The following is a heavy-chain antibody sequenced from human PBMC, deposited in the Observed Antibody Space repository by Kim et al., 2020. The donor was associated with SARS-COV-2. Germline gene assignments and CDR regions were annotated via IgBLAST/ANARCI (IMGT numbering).Heavy chain of an antibody. CDR2: NSNNGWDT. Sequence: GGSLRLSCAASGFTLSGYWMHWVRQAPGKGMMWVARNSNNGWDTIYADSVKGRFTISRDNSKNTLYLQMDSLTADDTAVYYCARALPGTITGYHFDFWGPGVLVTVSA. D-gene: IGHD1-20*01. V-gene: IGHV3-74*01. CDR1: GFTLSGYW. J-gene: IGHJ4*02. CDR3: ARALPGTITGYHFDF.